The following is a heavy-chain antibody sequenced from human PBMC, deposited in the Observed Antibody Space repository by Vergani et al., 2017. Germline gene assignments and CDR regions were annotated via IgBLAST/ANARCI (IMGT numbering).Heavy chain of an antibody. CDR2: VLFDGSNK. Sequence: QVQLVQSGGGVVQPGGSLRLSCVASGFTFNRYGMQWVRQAPGKGLEWVAYVLFDGSNKYYADSVKGRFTISRDNSKNTLYLQMNSLRAEDTAVYYCAKDLDDILTGPFDYWGQGTLVTVSS. CDR3: AKDLDDILTGPFDY. D-gene: IGHD3-9*01. J-gene: IGHJ4*02. V-gene: IGHV3-30*02. CDR1: GFTFNRYG.